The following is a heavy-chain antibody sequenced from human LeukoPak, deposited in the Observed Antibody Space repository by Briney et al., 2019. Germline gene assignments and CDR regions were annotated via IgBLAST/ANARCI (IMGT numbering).Heavy chain of an antibody. CDR2: IRYDGNSN. V-gene: IGHV3-30*02. J-gene: IGHJ4*02. CDR1: GFTLRSYG. Sequence: GGSLRLSCAASGFTLRSYGMHWVRQAPGKGLEWVAFIRYDGNSNYYADSVKRRFTISRDNSRSTLYLQMNSLRAEDTAVYYCAKEEVISGNHGVYFDYWGQGTLVTVSS. CDR3: AKEEVISGNHGVYFDY. D-gene: IGHD3-22*01.